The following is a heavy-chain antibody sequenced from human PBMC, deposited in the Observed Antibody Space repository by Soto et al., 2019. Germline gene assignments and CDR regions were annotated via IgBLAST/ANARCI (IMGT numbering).Heavy chain of an antibody. J-gene: IGHJ4*02. Sequence: SLRLSCAASGFTFTRFSMNWVRQAPGKGLEWVSSISSTTNYIYYGDSMKGRFTISRDNAKNSLYLEMNSLRAEDTAVYYCARESEDLTSNFDYWGQGTLVTVSS. V-gene: IGHV3-21*06. CDR3: ARESEDLTSNFDY. CDR1: GFTFTRFS. CDR2: ISSTTNYI.